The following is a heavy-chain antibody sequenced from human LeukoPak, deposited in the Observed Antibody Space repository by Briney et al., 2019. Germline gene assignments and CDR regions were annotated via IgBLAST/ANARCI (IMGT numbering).Heavy chain of an antibody. V-gene: IGHV3-30*04. CDR1: GFTFSSYA. Sequence: GGSLRLSCAASGFTFSSYAMHWVRQAPGKGLEWVAVISYDGSNKYYADSVKGRFTISRDNSKNTLYLQMNSLRAEDTAVYYCARDPNRRFGELLHFDYWGQGTLVTVSS. CDR2: ISYDGSNK. CDR3: ARDPNRRFGELLHFDY. J-gene: IGHJ4*02. D-gene: IGHD3-10*01.